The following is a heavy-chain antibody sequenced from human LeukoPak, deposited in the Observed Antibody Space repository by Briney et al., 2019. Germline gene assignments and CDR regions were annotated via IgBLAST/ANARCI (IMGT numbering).Heavy chain of an antibody. CDR2: IYYNGNT. CDR1: GGSISDSNYF. V-gene: IGHV4-39*07. CDR3: ARGKRGYSSSWYDY. Sequence: PSETLSLTCTVSGGSISDSNYFWDWIRQPPGKGLECIGSIYYNGNTFYNPSLKSRVTISVDTSKNQFSLKLSSVTAADTAVYYCARGKRGYSSSWYDYWGQGTLVTVSS. D-gene: IGHD6-13*01. J-gene: IGHJ4*02.